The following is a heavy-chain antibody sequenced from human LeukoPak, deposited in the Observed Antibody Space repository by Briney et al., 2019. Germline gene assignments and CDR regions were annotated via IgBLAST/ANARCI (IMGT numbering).Heavy chain of an antibody. V-gene: IGHV4-59*01. CDR1: GGSISSYY. D-gene: IGHD3-10*01. CDR3: ARAPPRGSYYRGYFDY. J-gene: IGHJ4*02. CDR2: IYYSGST. Sequence: SETLSLTCTVSGGSISSYYWSWIRQAPGKGLEWIGYIYYSGSTTYNPTLKSRVTISVDTSKNQFSLNLSSVTATDTAVYYCARAPPRGSYYRGYFDYWGQGTLVTVSS.